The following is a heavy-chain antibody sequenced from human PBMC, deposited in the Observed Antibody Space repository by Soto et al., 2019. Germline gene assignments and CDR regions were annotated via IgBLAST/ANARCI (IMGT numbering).Heavy chain of an antibody. CDR2: MNPNSGNT. V-gene: IGHV1-8*01. CDR3: ARHSSSWYHYYYYYGMDV. Sequence: ASVKVSCKASGYTFTSYDINWVRQATGQGLEWMGWMNPNSGNTGYAQKFQGRVTMTRNTSISTAYMELSSLRSEDTAVYYCARHSSSWYHYYYYYGMDVWGQGTTVTVS. J-gene: IGHJ6*02. D-gene: IGHD6-13*01. CDR1: GYTFTSYD.